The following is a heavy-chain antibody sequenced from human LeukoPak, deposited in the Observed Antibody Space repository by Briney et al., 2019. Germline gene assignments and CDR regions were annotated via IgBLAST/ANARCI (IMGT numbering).Heavy chain of an antibody. J-gene: IGHJ4*02. D-gene: IGHD3-22*01. CDR1: GFTFSNAW. CDR3: TTRSVPPSWVVYDSSGYYYGHFDY. V-gene: IGHV3-15*01. CDR2: IKSKTDGGTT. Sequence: PGGSLRLSCAASGFTFSNAWMSWVRQAPGKGLEWVGRIKSKTDGGTTDYAAPVKGRFTISRDDSKNTLYLQMNSLKTEDTAVYYCTTRSVPPSWVVYDSSGYYYGHFDYWGQGTLVTVSS.